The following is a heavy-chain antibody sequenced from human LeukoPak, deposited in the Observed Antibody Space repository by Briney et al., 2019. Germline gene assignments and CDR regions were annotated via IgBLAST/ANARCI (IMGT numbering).Heavy chain of an antibody. J-gene: IGHJ4*02. CDR3: ARDTLGYCSSTSCREDMN. Sequence: SETLSLTCTVSGYSISSGYYWGWILQPPGKGLEGSGSIYHSGSTYYNPSLKRRRTISVDTTKIQFSLKMSSVTAADTAVYYCARDTLGYCSSTSCREDMNWGQGTLVTVSS. V-gene: IGHV4-38-2*02. CDR1: GYSISSGYY. D-gene: IGHD2-2*01. CDR2: IYHSGST.